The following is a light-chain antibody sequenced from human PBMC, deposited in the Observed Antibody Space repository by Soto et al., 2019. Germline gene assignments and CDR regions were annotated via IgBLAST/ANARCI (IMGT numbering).Light chain of an antibody. CDR1: HSVTSRC. CDR3: PRYGSPPFS. CDR2: GAS. J-gene: IGKJ2*03. V-gene: IGKV3-20*01. Sequence: DTVLTQSPGTLSLSPGERDTPSCRASHSVTSRCLAWYRQKPGQAPRLLIRGASNRAAGIPDTFSGRGSWTDFTLTTSRLDPEDFAVYFCPRYGSPPFSFGQGTKVEIK.